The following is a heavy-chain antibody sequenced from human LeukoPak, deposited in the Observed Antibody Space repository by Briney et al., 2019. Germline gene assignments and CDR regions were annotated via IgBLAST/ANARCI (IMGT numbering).Heavy chain of an antibody. CDR3: ARDKSVYAPLGY. V-gene: IGHV1-2*02. CDR2: INPNSGGT. D-gene: IGHD2-8*01. Sequence: ASVKVSCKASGYTFTSYYMHWVRQAPGQGLEWMGWINPNSGGTNYAQKFQGRVTMTRDTSISTAYMELSRLRSDDTAVYYCARDKSVYAPLGYWDQGTLVTVSS. CDR1: GYTFTSYY. J-gene: IGHJ4*02.